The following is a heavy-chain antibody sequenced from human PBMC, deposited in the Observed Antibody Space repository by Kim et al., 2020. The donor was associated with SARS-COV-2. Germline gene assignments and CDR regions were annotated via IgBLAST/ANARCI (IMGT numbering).Heavy chain of an antibody. CDR3: ARGPRYCGGNCYSFDY. J-gene: IGHJ4*02. D-gene: IGHD2-21*01. Sequence: SHKSRVTISVDTSKNQFSLKLSSVTAADTAVYYCARGPRYCGGNCYSFDYWGQGTLVTVSS. V-gene: IGHV4-34*13.